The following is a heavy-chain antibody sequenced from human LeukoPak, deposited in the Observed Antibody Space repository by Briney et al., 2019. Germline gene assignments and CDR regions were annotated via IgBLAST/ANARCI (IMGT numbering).Heavy chain of an antibody. D-gene: IGHD1-26*01. CDR1: GGSISSYY. Sequence: SETLSLTCTVSGGSISSYYWSWIRQPPGKGLEWIGYIYTSGSTNYNPSPKSRVTISVDTSKNQFSLKLSSVTAADTAVYYCARLQGRSYSLDYWGQGTLVTVSS. CDR2: IYTSGST. V-gene: IGHV4-4*09. J-gene: IGHJ4*02. CDR3: ARLQGRSYSLDY.